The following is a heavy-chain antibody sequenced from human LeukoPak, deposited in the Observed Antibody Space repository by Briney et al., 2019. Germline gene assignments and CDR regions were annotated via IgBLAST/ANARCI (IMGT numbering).Heavy chain of an antibody. D-gene: IGHD5-12*01. CDR1: GYTFTSYD. CDR3: ARWMATISNFDY. J-gene: IGHJ4*02. CDR2: MNPNSGNT. V-gene: IGHV1-8*01. Sequence: ASVKVSCKASGYTFTSYDINWVRPATGQGLAWMGWMNPNSGNTGYTQKFQGRVTFTRNTSISTAYMELSSLRFDDTAVYYCARWMATISNFDYWGQGTLVTVSS.